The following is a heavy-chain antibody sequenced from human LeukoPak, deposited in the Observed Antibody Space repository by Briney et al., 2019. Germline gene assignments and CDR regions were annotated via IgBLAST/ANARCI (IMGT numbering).Heavy chain of an antibody. D-gene: IGHD6-13*01. CDR2: ISGSGGST. V-gene: IGHV3-23*01. CDR1: GFTFSSYA. J-gene: IGHJ4*02. Sequence: GGSLRLSCAASGFTFSSYAMSWVRQAPGKGLEWVSAISGSGGSTYYADSVKGRFTISRDNSKNTLYLQMNSLRAEDTAVYYCASLPKGGSSWYGGGADLDYWGQGTLVTVSS. CDR3: ASLPKGGSSWYGGGADLDY.